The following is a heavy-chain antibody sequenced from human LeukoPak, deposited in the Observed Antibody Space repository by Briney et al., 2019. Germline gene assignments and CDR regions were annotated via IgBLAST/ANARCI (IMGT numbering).Heavy chain of an antibody. Sequence: ASVKVSCKASGYSFTSYDINWVRQATGQGLEWMGWMNPNSGNTGYAQKFQGRVTITRNTSISTAYMELSSLRSEDTAVYYCARGGIAAPPYYYYYMDVWGKGTTVTVSS. J-gene: IGHJ6*03. CDR1: GYSFTSYD. CDR3: ARGGIAAPPYYYYYMDV. V-gene: IGHV1-8*03. CDR2: MNPNSGNT. D-gene: IGHD6-13*01.